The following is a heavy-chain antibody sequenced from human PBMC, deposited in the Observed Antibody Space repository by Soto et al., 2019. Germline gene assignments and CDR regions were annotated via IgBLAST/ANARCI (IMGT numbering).Heavy chain of an antibody. CDR3: ARRKGSLNDY. V-gene: IGHV1-46*01. CDR1: GYTFTSYG. CDR2: INPSGGST. J-gene: IGHJ4*02. Sequence: ASVKVSCKASGYTFTSYGISWVRQAPGQGLEWMGIINPSGGSTSYAQKFQGRVTMTRDTSTSTVYMELSSLRSEDTAVYYCARRKGSLNDYWGQGTLVTVSS. D-gene: IGHD2-15*01.